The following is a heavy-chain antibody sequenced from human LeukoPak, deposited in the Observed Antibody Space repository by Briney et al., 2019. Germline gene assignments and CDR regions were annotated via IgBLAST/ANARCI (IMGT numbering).Heavy chain of an antibody. Sequence: SETLSLTCTVSGGSISIYYWSWIRQPPGKGLEWIGYIYDSGSTNYNPSLKSRVTISVDTSKNQFSLKLSSVTAADTAVYYCASLTTAEAFDIWGQGTLVTVSS. CDR2: IYDSGST. V-gene: IGHV4-59*01. CDR1: GGSISIYY. CDR3: ASLTTAEAFDI. D-gene: IGHD3-22*01. J-gene: IGHJ4*02.